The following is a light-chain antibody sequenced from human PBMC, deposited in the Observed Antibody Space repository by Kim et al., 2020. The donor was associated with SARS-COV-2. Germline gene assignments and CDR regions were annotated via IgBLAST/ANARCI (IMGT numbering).Light chain of an antibody. Sequence: RATITFCARTSNVGSNTENGYQQHQGTAPKSHILSNNQRHSGVPDRVSGSKSGTSASVAISGLQSEDEADYYCATWDGSLNGWVFGGGTQLTVL. CDR3: ATWDGSLNGWV. CDR2: SNN. CDR1: TSNVGSNT. V-gene: IGLV1-44*01. J-gene: IGLJ3*02.